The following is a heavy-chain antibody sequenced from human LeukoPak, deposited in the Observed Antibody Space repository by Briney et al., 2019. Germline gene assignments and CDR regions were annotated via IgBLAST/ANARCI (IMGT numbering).Heavy chain of an antibody. CDR2: ISSSSSTI. D-gene: IGHD6-13*01. J-gene: IGHJ4*02. CDR3: ARVIRGYSSSWYVDY. Sequence: GGSLRLTCAASGFTFSSYSMNWVRQAPGKGLEWVSYISSSSSTIYYADSVKGRFTISRDNAKNSLYLQMNSLRDEDTAVYYCARVIRGYSSSWYVDYWGQGTLVTVSS. CDR1: GFTFSSYS. V-gene: IGHV3-48*02.